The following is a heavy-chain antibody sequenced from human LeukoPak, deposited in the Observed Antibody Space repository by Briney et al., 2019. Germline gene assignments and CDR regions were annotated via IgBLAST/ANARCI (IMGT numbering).Heavy chain of an antibody. CDR1: GGSISSYY. CDR2: INHSGST. D-gene: IGHD3-22*01. Sequence: SETLSLTCTVSGGSISSYYWSWIRQPPGKGLEWIGEINHSGSTNYNPSLKSRVTISVDTSKNQFSLKLSSVTAADTAVYYCARSSSGYYYEDYWGQGTLVTVSS. V-gene: IGHV4-34*01. CDR3: ARSSSGYYYEDY. J-gene: IGHJ4*02.